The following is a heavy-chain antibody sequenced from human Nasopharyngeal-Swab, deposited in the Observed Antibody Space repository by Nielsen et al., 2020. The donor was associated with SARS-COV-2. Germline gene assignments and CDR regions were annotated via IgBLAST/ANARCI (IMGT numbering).Heavy chain of an antibody. CDR1: GGSISSGGYS. V-gene: IGHV4-30-2*01. CDR3: ARRLQLWSPYYYYGMDV. D-gene: IGHD5-18*01. J-gene: IGHJ6*02. CDR2: IYHSGSA. Sequence: SETLSLTCAVSGGSISSGGYSWSWIRQPPGKGLEWIGYIYHSGSASYTPSLKSRVTILVDTSKNQFSLKLSSVTAADTAVYYCARRLQLWSPYYYYGMDVWGQGTTVTVSS.